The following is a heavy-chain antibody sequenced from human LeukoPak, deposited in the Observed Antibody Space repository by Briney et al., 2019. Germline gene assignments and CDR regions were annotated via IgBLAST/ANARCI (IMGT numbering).Heavy chain of an antibody. J-gene: IGHJ6*03. D-gene: IGHD3-3*01. CDR3: ARVEGLYYYYYMDV. CDR1: GYTFTSYG. CDR2: ISAYNGNT. Sequence: ASVKVSCKASGYTFTSYGISWVRQAPGQGLEWRGWISAYNGNTNYAQKLQGRVTMTTDTSTSTAYMELRSLRSDDTAVYYCARVEGLYYYYYMDVWGKGTTVTVSS. V-gene: IGHV1-18*01.